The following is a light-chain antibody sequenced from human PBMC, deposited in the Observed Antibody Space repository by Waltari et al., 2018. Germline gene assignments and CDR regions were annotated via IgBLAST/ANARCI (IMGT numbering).Light chain of an antibody. CDR2: AVS. J-gene: IGLJ2*01. CDR1: SSDVGHYTR. Sequence: QSALTQPASVSGSPGQSIPISCTGTSSDVGHYTRLSWYQQHPGKDTKLMIYAVSKRPSGVSDRFSGSKSGDMASLTISGLQPEDEAEYFCSSYAGSSKGVFGGGTKVTVL. CDR3: SSYAGSSKGV. V-gene: IGLV2-23*02.